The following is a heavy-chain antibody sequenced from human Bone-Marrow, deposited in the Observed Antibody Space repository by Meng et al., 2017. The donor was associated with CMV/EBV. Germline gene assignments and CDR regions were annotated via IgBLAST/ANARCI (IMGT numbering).Heavy chain of an antibody. D-gene: IGHD2-2*02. CDR1: SDY. CDR2: IYTSGST. Sequence: SDYWSWIRKPDGKGLEWIGRIYTSGSTNYNPSLKSRVTMSVDTSKNQFPLKLSSVTAADTAVYYCAREVVVVPAAIAVRPYNWFDPWGQGTLVTVSS. V-gene: IGHV4-4*07. J-gene: IGHJ5*02. CDR3: AREVVVVPAAIAVRPYNWFDP.